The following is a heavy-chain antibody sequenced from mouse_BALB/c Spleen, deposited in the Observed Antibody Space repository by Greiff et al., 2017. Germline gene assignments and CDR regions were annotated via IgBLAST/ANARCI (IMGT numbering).Heavy chain of an antibody. CDR2: ISSGGST. CDR1: GFTFSSYA. CDR3: ARGEDYYGYDYFDY. V-gene: IGHV5-6-5*01. Sequence: EVKLVESGGGLVKPGGSLKLSCAASGFTFSSYAMSWVRQTPEKRLEWVASISSGGSTYYPDSVKGRFTISRDNARNILYLQMSSLRSEDTAMYYCARGEDYYGYDYFDYWGQGTTLTVSS. D-gene: IGHD1-2*01. J-gene: IGHJ2*01.